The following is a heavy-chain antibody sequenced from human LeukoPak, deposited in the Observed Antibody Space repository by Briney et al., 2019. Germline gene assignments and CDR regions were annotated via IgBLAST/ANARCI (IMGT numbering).Heavy chain of an antibody. V-gene: IGHV4-61*08. D-gene: IGHD4-17*01. CDR1: GGSISSGGYS. J-gene: IGHJ4*02. CDR3: ARGYGDYSDY. CDR2: IYYSGST. Sequence: SETLSLTCAVSGGSISSGGYSWSWIRQPPGKGLEWIGYIYYSGSTNYNPSLKSRVTISVDTSKNQFSLKLSSVTAADTAVYYCARGYGDYSDYGGQGTLVTVSS.